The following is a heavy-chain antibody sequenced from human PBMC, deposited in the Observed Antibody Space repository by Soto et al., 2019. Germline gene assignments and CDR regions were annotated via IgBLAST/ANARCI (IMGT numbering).Heavy chain of an antibody. CDR2: INPKSGGT. Sequence: ASVKVSCKASGYTFTVYYMHWVRQAPGQGLEWMGWINPKSGGTMYPQKFQGRVTMTWDTSISTAYMALTRLKSDDTAVYYCARDLAKGGGSAGFDYWGQGTLVTVSS. J-gene: IGHJ4*02. V-gene: IGHV1-2*02. CDR3: ARDLAKGGGSAGFDY. D-gene: IGHD1-26*01. CDR1: GYTFTVYY.